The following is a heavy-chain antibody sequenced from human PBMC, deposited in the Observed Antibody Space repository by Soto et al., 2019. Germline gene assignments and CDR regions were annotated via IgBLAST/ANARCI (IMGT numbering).Heavy chain of an antibody. CDR3: ATLQHTVEPNFDY. Sequence: ASVKVSCKASRYTFANYYIHWVRQAPGKGLEWMGGINPEGGETIYAQKFQGRVTMTEDTSTDTAYMELSSLRSEDTAVYYCATLQHTVEPNFDYWGQGTLVTVSS. CDR2: INPEGGET. V-gene: IGHV1-24*01. D-gene: IGHD1-1*01. J-gene: IGHJ4*02. CDR1: RYTFANYY.